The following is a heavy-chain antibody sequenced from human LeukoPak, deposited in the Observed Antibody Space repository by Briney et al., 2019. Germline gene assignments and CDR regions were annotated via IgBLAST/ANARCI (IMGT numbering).Heavy chain of an antibody. V-gene: IGHV1-18*01. D-gene: IGHD2-21*01. Sequence: ASVKVSCKASGYTFTSYGISWVRQAPGQGLEWMGWISAYNGNTNYAQKLQGRVTMTTDTSTSTAYMELRSLRSDDTAVYYCARDTRSILWWGPPQHTNWFDPWGQGALVTVSS. CDR1: GYTFTSYG. CDR3: ARDTRSILWWGPPQHTNWFDP. J-gene: IGHJ5*02. CDR2: ISAYNGNT.